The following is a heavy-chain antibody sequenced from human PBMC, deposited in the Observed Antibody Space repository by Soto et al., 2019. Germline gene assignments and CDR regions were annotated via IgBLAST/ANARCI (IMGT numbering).Heavy chain of an antibody. Sequence: PGGSQRLSCAASGFKLRTYAMSFVRQAPGKGLEWVSVISGSTGKTYYADSVKGLFTISRDNSKNTLTLQMNRLRGEDTDVYFCAKNRGSGSPYYYNMEVWGQGAMVTVSS. D-gene: IGHD3-10*01. CDR1: GFKLRTYA. V-gene: IGHV3-23*01. CDR3: AKNRGSGSPYYYNMEV. CDR2: ISGSTGKT. J-gene: IGHJ6*02.